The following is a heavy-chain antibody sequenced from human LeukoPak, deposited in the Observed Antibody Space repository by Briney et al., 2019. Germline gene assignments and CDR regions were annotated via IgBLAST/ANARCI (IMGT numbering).Heavy chain of an antibody. CDR3: ARVVSDDSRNSDY. CDR2: INPNSGGT. CDR1: GYTFTGYY. D-gene: IGHD3-22*01. Sequence: ASVKVSCKASGYTFTGYYMHWVRQAPGQGLEWMGWINPNSGGTSYAQKFQGRVTMTRDTSISTAYMELSRLRSDDTAVYYCARVVSDDSRNSDYWGQGTLVTVSS. V-gene: IGHV1-2*02. J-gene: IGHJ4*02.